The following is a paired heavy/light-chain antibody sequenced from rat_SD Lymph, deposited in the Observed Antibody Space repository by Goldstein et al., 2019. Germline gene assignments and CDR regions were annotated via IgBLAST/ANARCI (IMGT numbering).Light chain of an antibody. CDR2: LVS. Sequence: DVVLTQTPPTLSATIGQSVSISCRSSQSLLHSNGNTYLNWLLQRPGQPPQLLIYLVSRLESGVPNRFSGSGSGTDFTLKISGVEAEDLGVYYCVQSTHAPNTFGAGTKLELK. CDR3: VQSTHAPNT. J-gene: IGKJ2-1*01. CDR1: QSLLHSNGNTY. V-gene: IGKV2S25*01.
Heavy chain of an antibody. V-gene: IGHV5-62*01. Sequence: VQLVESGGGLVQPGKSLKLSCSASGFTFSSYGMHWIRQAPGKGLDWVAYISSSSGTVYADAVKGRFTISRDNAKNTLYLQLNSLKSEDTAIYYCARSGTYGYWGQGVMVTVSS. CDR3: ARSGTYGY. J-gene: IGHJ2*01. D-gene: IGHD2-1*01. CDR1: GFTFSSYG. CDR2: ISSSSGT.